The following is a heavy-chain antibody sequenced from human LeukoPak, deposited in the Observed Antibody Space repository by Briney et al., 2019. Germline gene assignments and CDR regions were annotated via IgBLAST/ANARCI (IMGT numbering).Heavy chain of an antibody. CDR1: GFTFSSYG. CDR2: ISYDGSNK. D-gene: IGHD1-26*01. J-gene: IGHJ3*02. Sequence: GGSLTLSCAASGFTFSSYGMHWVRQAPGKGLEWVAVISYDGSNKYYADSVKGRFTISRDNSKNTLYLQMNSLRAEDTAVYYCAKDLNSGPRDIWGQGTMVTVSS. V-gene: IGHV3-30*18. CDR3: AKDLNSGPRDI.